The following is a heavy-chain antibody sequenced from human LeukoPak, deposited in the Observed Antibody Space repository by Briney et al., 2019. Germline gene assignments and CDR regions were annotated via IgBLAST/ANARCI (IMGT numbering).Heavy chain of an antibody. V-gene: IGHV4-59*01. Sequence: SETLSLTCTVSGGSISDYYWTWIRQPPGKGLEWVGYIYYSGRTNYNPSLKRRLTISVDTSKSQFSLKLSSVTAADTAVYYCARGLLGYSSSWLGVAFDIWGQGTMVSVSS. CDR1: GGSISDYY. J-gene: IGHJ3*02. CDR3: ARGLLGYSSSWLGVAFDI. CDR2: IYYSGRT. D-gene: IGHD6-13*01.